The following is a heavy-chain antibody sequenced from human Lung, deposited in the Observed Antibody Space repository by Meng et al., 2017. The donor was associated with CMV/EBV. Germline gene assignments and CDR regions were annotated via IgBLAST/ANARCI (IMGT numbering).Heavy chain of an antibody. CDR2: IFSNDEK. D-gene: IGHD6-19*01. CDR1: GFSLSNARMG. V-gene: IGHV2-26*01. Sequence: SGXXLVXPTETLTLTCTVSGFSLSNARMGVSWIRQPPGKALEWLAHIFSNDEKSYSTSLKSRLTISKDTSKSQVVLTMTNMDPVDTATYYCARTGIAVAGTYYYYGMDVWXQGTTVTVSS. CDR3: ARTGIAVAGTYYYYGMDV. J-gene: IGHJ6*02.